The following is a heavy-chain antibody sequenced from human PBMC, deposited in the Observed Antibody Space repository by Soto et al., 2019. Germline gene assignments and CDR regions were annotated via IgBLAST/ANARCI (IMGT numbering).Heavy chain of an antibody. CDR2: IYYSGST. Sequence: SETMDLTSTVSGGSIRGSRYYWGWIRQPPGKGLEWIGSIYYSGSTYYNPSLKSRVTISVDTSKNQFSLKLSSVTAADTAVYYCALRYYDFWSGEYFDYWGQGTLVTVSS. D-gene: IGHD3-3*01. CDR3: ALRYYDFWSGEYFDY. CDR1: GGSIRGSRYY. V-gene: IGHV4-39*01. J-gene: IGHJ4*02.